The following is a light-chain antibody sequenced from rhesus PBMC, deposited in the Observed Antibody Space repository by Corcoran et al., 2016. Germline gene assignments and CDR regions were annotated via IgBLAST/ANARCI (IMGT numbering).Light chain of an antibody. J-gene: IGKJ1*01. Sequence: DIQMTQSPSSLSASVGDKVTITCRASQGLSIWLAWYQQKPGKAPRLLIYAESTLQSEVPSSFSGRGSGTDYPLTISSLQPEDFATYDCQQGYNTPWTFGQGTKVEIK. CDR1: QGLSIW. CDR3: QQGYNTPWT. V-gene: IGKV1-18*01. CDR2: AES.